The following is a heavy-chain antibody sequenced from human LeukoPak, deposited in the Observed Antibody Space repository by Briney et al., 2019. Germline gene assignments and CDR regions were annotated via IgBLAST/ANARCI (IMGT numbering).Heavy chain of an antibody. Sequence: RGGSLSLSCAVSGFTLSSYSMNWVRHLARKGLEWVSSIRSSSSYIYYADSVKGRFAISRDNAKNSLYLQMNSLRAEDTAVYYCASSGSNPYFDYWGQGTLVTVSS. CDR2: IRSSSSYI. D-gene: IGHD4-23*01. CDR1: GFTLSSYS. J-gene: IGHJ4*02. CDR3: ASSGSNPYFDY. V-gene: IGHV3-21*01.